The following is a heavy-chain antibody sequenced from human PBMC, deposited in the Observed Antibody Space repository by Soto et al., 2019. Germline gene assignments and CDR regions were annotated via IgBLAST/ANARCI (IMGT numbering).Heavy chain of an antibody. J-gene: IGHJ3*02. CDR2: ITADGGT. CDR1: GFTVSSHA. CDR3: APHVSCSGGSCQYDAFAI. V-gene: IGHV3-23*01. Sequence: EVQVLESGGGLVQPGGSLRLSCEGSGFTVSSHAMTWIRQAPGKGPEWVSTITADGGTYYADSVKGRFAMSRDTSESTLYLQMNSLGAEEPAAYYCAPHVSCSGGSCQYDAFAIRGQGTMVTVSS. D-gene: IGHD2-15*01.